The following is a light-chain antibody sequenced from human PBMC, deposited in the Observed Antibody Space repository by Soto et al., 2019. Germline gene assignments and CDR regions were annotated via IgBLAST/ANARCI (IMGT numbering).Light chain of an antibody. J-gene: IGKJ4*01. CDR1: QSVSSN. V-gene: IGKV3-15*01. CDR2: GAS. CDR3: QQRSNWPSIT. Sequence: EIVMTQSPATMSVSPGERATLSCRSSQSVSSNLDWYQQKPGQAPRLLIYGASTRATGIPARFSGSGSGTEFTLTISSLQSEDFAVYYCQQRSNWPSITFGGGTKVEIK.